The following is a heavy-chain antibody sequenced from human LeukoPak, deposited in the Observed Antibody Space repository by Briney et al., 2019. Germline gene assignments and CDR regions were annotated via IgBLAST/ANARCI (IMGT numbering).Heavy chain of an antibody. CDR3: ARRYCGSPSCVNWLDP. Sequence: PGRSLRLSCEASGFTFSSNGMHWVRQAPGKGLEWVAGIWYDGSNKYYAESVKGRFTISRDNSKNTLYLQMNSLRAEDTAVYYCARRYCGSPSCVNWLDPWGQGALVTVSS. CDR2: IWYDGSNK. J-gene: IGHJ5*02. CDR1: GFTFSSNG. V-gene: IGHV3-33*01. D-gene: IGHD2-2*01.